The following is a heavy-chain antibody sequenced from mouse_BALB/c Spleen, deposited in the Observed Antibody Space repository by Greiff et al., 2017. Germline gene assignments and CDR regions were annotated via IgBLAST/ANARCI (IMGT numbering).Heavy chain of an antibody. Sequence: EVKLMESGGGLVKPKGSLKLSCAASGFTFNPYAMNWVSPAPGTGLEWVAGIRSKSNNYGTYYADSVKDRFTISRDDSQSMLYLHMNNLKTEDTAMYYCVRQGREFDGNYGAYWGQGTLVTVSA. CDR1: GFTFNPYA. V-gene: IGHV10-1*02. CDR2: IRSKSNNYGT. J-gene: IGHJ3*01. D-gene: IGHD2-1*01. CDR3: VRQGREFDGNYGAY.